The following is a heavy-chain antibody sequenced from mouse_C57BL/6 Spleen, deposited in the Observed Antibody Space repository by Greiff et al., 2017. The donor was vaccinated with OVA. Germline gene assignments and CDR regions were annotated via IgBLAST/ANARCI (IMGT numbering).Heavy chain of an antibody. D-gene: IGHD1-1*01. J-gene: IGHJ1*03. CDR1: GYTFTDHP. CDR3: ARGEYYYGSSYWYFDV. V-gene: IGHV1-78*01. CDR2: IYPRDGST. Sequence: VQGVESDAELVKPGASVKISCKVSGYTFTDHPIHWMKQRPEQGLERIGYIYPRDGSTKYNEKFKGKATLTADKSSSTAYMQLNSLTSEDSAVYFCARGEYYYGSSYWYFDVWGTGTTVTVSS.